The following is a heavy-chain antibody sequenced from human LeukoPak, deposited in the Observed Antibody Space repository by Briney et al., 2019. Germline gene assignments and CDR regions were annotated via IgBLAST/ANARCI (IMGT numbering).Heavy chain of an antibody. V-gene: IGHV1-69*04. D-gene: IGHD5-12*01. J-gene: IGHJ4*02. Sequence: ASVTVSFTASGGTFIIYAFSWVRQAPGQGLEWMGSIIPILGIANYAQKFQGRVTITADKSTSTAYMELSSLRYEDTAGYYCARSPYYYGDFDYWGQGTLVTVSS. CDR2: IIPILGIA. CDR3: ARSPYYYGDFDY. CDR1: GGTFIIYA.